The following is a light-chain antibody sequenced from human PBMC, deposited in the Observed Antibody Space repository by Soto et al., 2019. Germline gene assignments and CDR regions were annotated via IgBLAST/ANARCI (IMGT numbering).Light chain of an antibody. CDR3: AAWDDSLNGCV. Sequence: QAVLTQPPSASGTPGQRVTISCSGSSSNIGTYIVSWYQQFPGTAPRLLIYSDNQQPSGVPDRFSASKSGASASLAISGLQSEDEADFYCAAWDDSLNGCVFGTGTKLTVL. V-gene: IGLV1-44*01. J-gene: IGLJ1*01. CDR2: SDN. CDR1: SSNIGTYI.